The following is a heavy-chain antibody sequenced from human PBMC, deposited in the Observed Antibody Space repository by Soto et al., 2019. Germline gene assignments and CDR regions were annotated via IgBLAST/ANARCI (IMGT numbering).Heavy chain of an antibody. CDR2: IDPSDSYT. D-gene: IGHD3-10*01. CDR3: ARLVGSGSGSYYYYYGMDV. Sequence: PGESLKISCKGSGYSFTIYWISWVRQMPGKGLEWMGRIDPSDSYTNYSPSFQGHVTISADKSISTAYLQWSSLKASDTAMYYCARLVGSGSGSYYYYYGMDVWGQGTTVTVSS. CDR1: GYSFTIYW. V-gene: IGHV5-10-1*01. J-gene: IGHJ6*02.